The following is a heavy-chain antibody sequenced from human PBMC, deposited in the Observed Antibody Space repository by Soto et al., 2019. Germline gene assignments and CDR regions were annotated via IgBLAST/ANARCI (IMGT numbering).Heavy chain of an antibody. Sequence: SLRLSCAASGFTFSSYAMHWVRQAPGKGLEWVAVISYDGSNKYYADSVKGRFTISRDNSKNTLYLQMNSLRAEDTAVYYCARVGVIGYCSGGSCYPPYGMDVWGQGTTVTVSS. CDR1: GFTFSSYA. CDR2: ISYDGSNK. D-gene: IGHD2-15*01. CDR3: ARVGVIGYCSGGSCYPPYGMDV. V-gene: IGHV3-30-3*01. J-gene: IGHJ6*02.